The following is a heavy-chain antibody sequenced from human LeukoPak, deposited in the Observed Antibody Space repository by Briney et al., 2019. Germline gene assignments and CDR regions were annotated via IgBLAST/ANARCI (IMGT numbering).Heavy chain of an antibody. CDR2: INSDGSST. J-gene: IGHJ4*02. D-gene: IGHD6-6*01. CDR1: GFTFSRYW. CDR3: ARVASEYSSSTWFDY. V-gene: IGHV3-74*01. Sequence: GGCLRLSCAPSGFTFSRYWMDWVRQAPGKGLVWVSRINSDGSSTSYADSVKGRFTISRDNAKNTLYLQMNSLRAEDTAVYYCARVASEYSSSTWFDYWGQGTLVTVSS.